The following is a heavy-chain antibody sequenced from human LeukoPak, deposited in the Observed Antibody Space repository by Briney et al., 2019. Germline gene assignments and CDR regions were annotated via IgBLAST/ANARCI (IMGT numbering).Heavy chain of an antibody. Sequence: GGSLRLSCETAGFTFSSYVMHWVRRTPGKGLVWVSRISHDGIISYADSVKGRFTISRDNSKNTLYLQMNSLRAEDTAVYYCAREPWSGGPFDYWGQGTLVTVSS. D-gene: IGHD3-10*01. V-gene: IGHV3-74*01. CDR1: GFTFSSYV. J-gene: IGHJ4*02. CDR2: ISHDGII. CDR3: AREPWSGGPFDY.